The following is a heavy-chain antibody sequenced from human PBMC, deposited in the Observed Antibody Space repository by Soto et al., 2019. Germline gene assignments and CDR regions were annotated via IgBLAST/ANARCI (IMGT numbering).Heavy chain of an antibody. CDR2: ISAYNGNT. CDR3: ARDSPPFDY. J-gene: IGHJ4*02. V-gene: IGHV1-18*01. Sequence: QVQLVQSGAEVKKPGASVKVSCKTSGYTFTSYIISWVRQAPGQGLEWMGWISAYNGNTNYSQKLQGRVTMTTATSTCTAYMGLRSLRSDDTAVYYCARDSPPFDYWGQGTLVTVSS. CDR1: GYTFTSYI.